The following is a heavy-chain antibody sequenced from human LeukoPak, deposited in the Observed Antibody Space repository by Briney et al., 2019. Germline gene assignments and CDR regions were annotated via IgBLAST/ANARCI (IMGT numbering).Heavy chain of an antibody. J-gene: IGHJ4*02. CDR1: GLTFSNFW. D-gene: IGHD3-16*01. CDR2: ITSDGSNI. Sequence: PGGSLRLSCAASGLTFSNFWLHWVRHAPGKGLEWVSRITSDGSNINYADSVQGRFTISRDNAKNTLYLQMNSLRAEDTAVYYCARGGHSSFDYWGQGALVTVSS. CDR3: ARGGHSSFDY. V-gene: IGHV3-74*01.